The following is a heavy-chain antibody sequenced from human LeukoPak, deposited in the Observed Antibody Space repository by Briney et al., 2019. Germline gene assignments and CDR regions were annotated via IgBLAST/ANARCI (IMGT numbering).Heavy chain of an antibody. D-gene: IGHD5-24*01. J-gene: IGHJ4*02. CDR3: ARGGSRRWLQQGFDY. V-gene: IGHV4-34*01. CDR1: GGSFSGYY. CDR2: INHIGST. Sequence: SETLSLTCAVYGGSFSGYYWSWIRQPPGKGLEWIGEINHIGSTNYNPSLKSRVTISVDTSKNQFSLKLSSVTAADTAVYYCARGGSRRWLQQGFDYWGQGTLVTVSS.